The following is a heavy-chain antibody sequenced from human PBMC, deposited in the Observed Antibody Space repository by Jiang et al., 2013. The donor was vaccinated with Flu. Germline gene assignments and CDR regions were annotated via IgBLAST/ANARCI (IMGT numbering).Heavy chain of an antibody. V-gene: IGHV4-39*05. Sequence: GPGLVKPSETPSLTCTVSGGSISSSSYYWGWIRQPPGKGLEWIGSIYYSGSTYYNPSLKSRVTISVDTSKNQFSLKLSSVTAADTAVYYCPVAVGNWYTVNYFDYWGQGTLVTVSS. CDR3: PVAVGNWYTVNYFDY. J-gene: IGHJ4*02. CDR1: GGSISSSSYY. D-gene: IGHD1/OR15-1a*01. CDR2: IYYSGST.